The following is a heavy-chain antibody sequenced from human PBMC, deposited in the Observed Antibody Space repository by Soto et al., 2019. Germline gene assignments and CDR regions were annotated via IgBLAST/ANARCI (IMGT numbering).Heavy chain of an antibody. V-gene: IGHV3-73*01. D-gene: IGHD1-20*01. J-gene: IGHJ4*02. CDR2: IRDRAYNYAT. Sequence: EVLLVESGGGLVQPGGSLKLSCAASGFVFKDSSIHWVRQASGKGLEWIGRIRDRAYNYATAYAASVKGRFTISRDDSSNMAYLQMNGLETEDTAIYYCTRRISAAPDYCGEGALVTVSS. CDR1: GFVFKDSS. CDR3: TRRISAAPDY.